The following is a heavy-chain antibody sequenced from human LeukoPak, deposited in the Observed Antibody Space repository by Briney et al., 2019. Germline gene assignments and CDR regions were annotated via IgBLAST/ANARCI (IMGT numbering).Heavy chain of an antibody. V-gene: IGHV3-74*01. J-gene: IGHJ4*02. CDR3: ARGGLGDY. CDR2: INRDGSST. D-gene: IGHD7-27*01. CDR1: GFTFSSFW. Sequence: QPGGSLRLSCAASGFTFSSFWMHWVRQAPGKGLVWVSRINRDGSSTNYADSVKGRFTISRDNAKTTLYLQMNSLRAEDTAVYYCARGGLGDYWGQGTLVTVSS.